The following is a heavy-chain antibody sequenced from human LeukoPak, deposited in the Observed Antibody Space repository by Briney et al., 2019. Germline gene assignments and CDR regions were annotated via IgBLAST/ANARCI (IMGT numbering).Heavy chain of an antibody. Sequence: KPSETLSLTCTVSGYSISSGYYWGWIRQPPGKGLEWIGSIYYSGSTYYNPSLKSRVTISVDTSKNQFSLKLTSVTAADTALYYCARELRYDNSDSGAFWGQGTVVTVSS. V-gene: IGHV4-38-2*02. CDR3: ARELRYDNSDSGAF. CDR2: IYYSGST. D-gene: IGHD3-22*01. CDR1: GYSISSGYY. J-gene: IGHJ3*01.